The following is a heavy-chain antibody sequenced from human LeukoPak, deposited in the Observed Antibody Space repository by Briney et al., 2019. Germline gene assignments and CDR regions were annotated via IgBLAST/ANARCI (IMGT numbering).Heavy chain of an antibody. CDR3: ARVSTDYDFWSGYYKGNWFDP. V-gene: IGHV3-66*02. CDR2: IYSGGST. D-gene: IGHD3-3*01. Sequence: TGGSLRLSCAASGFTVSSNYMSWVRQAPGKGLEWVSVIYSGGSTYYADSVKGRFTISRDNSKNTLYLQMNSLRAEDTAVYYCARVSTDYDFWSGYYKGNWFDPWGQGTLVTVSS. J-gene: IGHJ5*02. CDR1: GFTVSSNY.